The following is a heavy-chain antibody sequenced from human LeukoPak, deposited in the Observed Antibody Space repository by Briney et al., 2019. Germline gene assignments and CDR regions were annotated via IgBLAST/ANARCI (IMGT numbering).Heavy chain of an antibody. Sequence: GGSLRLSCAASGFTFSSYAMSWVRQAPGKGLEWVSGISGSGSSTYYTDSVKGRFTISRDNSKNTLYLQMNSLRAEDTAVYYFARDGVLRYFDWLFPYYMDVWGKGTTVTVSS. V-gene: IGHV3-23*01. D-gene: IGHD3-9*01. J-gene: IGHJ6*03. CDR3: ARDGVLRYFDWLFPYYMDV. CDR1: GFTFSSYA. CDR2: ISGSGSST.